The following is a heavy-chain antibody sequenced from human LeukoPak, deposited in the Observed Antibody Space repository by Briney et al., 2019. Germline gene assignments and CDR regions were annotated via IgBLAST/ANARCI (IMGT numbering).Heavy chain of an antibody. CDR1: GGSISSYY. CDR3: ATQGRSMVRGV. D-gene: IGHD3-10*01. CDR2: ISSSGSSI. Sequence: LSLTCTVSGGSISSYYWSWIRQPPGKGLEWVSYISSSGSSIAYTDSVKGRFTISRDNAKNSLSLQMNSLRAEDTAVYYCATQGRSMVRGVWGQGTLVTVSS. V-gene: IGHV3-11*04. J-gene: IGHJ4*02.